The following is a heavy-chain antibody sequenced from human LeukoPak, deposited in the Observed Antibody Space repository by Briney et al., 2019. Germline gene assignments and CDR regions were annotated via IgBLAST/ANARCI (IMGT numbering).Heavy chain of an antibody. CDR1: GGSISNYY. D-gene: IGHD3-3*01. CDR3: ARKYYAKYYFDY. J-gene: IGHJ4*02. CDR2: VYYSGST. V-gene: IGHV4-59*01. Sequence: SETLSLTCTVSGGSISNYYWSWIRQPPGKGLEWIGYVYYSGSTNYNPSLKSRVTISVDTSKSQFSLKLSSVTAADTAVYYCARKYYAKYYFDYWGQGTLVTVSS.